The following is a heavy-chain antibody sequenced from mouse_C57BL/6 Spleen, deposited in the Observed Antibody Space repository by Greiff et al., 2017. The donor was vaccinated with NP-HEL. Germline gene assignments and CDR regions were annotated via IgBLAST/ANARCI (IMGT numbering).Heavy chain of an antibody. D-gene: IGHD3-2*02. J-gene: IGHJ3*01. CDR2: IRSKSNNYAT. CDR1: GFSFNTYA. V-gene: IGHV10-1*01. CDR3: VRHEGGSSGSSFAY. Sequence: EVQGVESGGGSVQPKGSLKLSCAASGFSFNTYAMNWVRQAPGKGLEWVARIRSKSNNYATYYADSVKDRFTISRDDSESMLYLQMNNLKTEDTAMYYCVRHEGGSSGSSFAYWGQGTLVTVSA.